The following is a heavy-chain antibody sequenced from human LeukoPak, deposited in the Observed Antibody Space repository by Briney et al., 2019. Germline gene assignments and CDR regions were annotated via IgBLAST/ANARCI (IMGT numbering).Heavy chain of an antibody. D-gene: IGHD5-12*01. V-gene: IGHV4-59*01. CDR1: GGSISSYY. J-gene: IGHJ6*02. CDR3: ARDVVFGDIVATINRSTSVGYYYYGMDV. Sequence: SETLSLTCTVSGGSISSYYWSWIRQPPGKGLEWIGYIHYSGSTNYNSSLTSRVTISVDTSKNQFSLKLTSVSAADTAVYYCARDVVFGDIVATINRSTSVGYYYYGMDVWGQGTTVTVSS. CDR2: IHYSGST.